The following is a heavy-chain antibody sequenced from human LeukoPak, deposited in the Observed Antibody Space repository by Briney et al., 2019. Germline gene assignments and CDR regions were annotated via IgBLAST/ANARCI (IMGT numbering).Heavy chain of an antibody. CDR3: AREAGGEYAFDI. CDR1: GFTFSSYE. Sequence: GRSLRLSCAASGFTFSSYEMNWVRQAPGKGLEWVSGINWNGGSTGYADSVKGRFTISRDNAKNSLYLQMNSLRAEDTAVYYCAREAGGEYAFDIWGQGTMVTVSS. V-gene: IGHV3-20*04. D-gene: IGHD3-10*01. J-gene: IGHJ3*02. CDR2: INWNGGST.